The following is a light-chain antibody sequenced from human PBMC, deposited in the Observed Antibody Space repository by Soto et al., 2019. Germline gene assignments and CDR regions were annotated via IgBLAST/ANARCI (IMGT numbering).Light chain of an antibody. CDR1: SSDVGGYNY. CDR2: DVS. V-gene: IGLV2-14*01. CDR3: RSYTSSSTPYV. Sequence: QSALTQPASVSGCPGQSITISCTGTSSDVGGYNYVSWYQQHPGKAPKLMIYDVSNRPSGVSSRFSGSKSGNTASLTISGLQAEDEADYYCRSYTSSSTPYVFGTGTKLTVL. J-gene: IGLJ1*01.